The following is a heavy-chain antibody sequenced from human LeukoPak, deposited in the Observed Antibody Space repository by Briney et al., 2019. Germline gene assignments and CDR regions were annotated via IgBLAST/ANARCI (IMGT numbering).Heavy chain of an antibody. CDR3: ARGVGPDYYGSGSYYNA. CDR1: GYTFTSYD. CDR2: MNPNSGNT. Sequence: ASVKVSCKASGYTFTSYDINWVRQATGQGLEWMGWMNPNSGNTGYAQKFQGRVTMTRNTSISTAYMELSSLRSEDTAVYYCARGVGPDYYGSGSYYNAWGQGALVTVSS. J-gene: IGHJ5*02. D-gene: IGHD3-10*01. V-gene: IGHV1-8*01.